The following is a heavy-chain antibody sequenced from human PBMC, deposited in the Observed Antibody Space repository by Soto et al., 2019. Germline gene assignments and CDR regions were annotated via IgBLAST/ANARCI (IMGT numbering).Heavy chain of an antibody. CDR1: GYSFTSYW. J-gene: IGHJ6*02. Sequence: LGESLKISCKGSGYSFTSYWIGWVRQMPGKGLEWMGIIHPGDSDTRYSPSFQGQVTISADKSISTAYLQWSSLKASDTAMYYCARYYYDSSGYSPYYYYYGMDVWRQGTTVTVSS. D-gene: IGHD3-22*01. CDR3: ARYYYDSSGYSPYYYYYGMDV. CDR2: IHPGDSDT. V-gene: IGHV5-51*01.